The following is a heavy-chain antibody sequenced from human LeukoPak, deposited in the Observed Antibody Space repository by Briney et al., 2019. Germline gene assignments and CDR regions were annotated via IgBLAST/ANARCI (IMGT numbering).Heavy chain of an antibody. Sequence: PGRSLRLSCAASGFTFSSYAMHWVRQAPGKGLEWVAVISYDGSNKYYADSVKGRFTISRDNSKNTLYLQMNSLRAEDTAVYYCARALLRDLLWFGGAFDYWGQGTLVTVSS. V-gene: IGHV3-30*04. CDR2: ISYDGSNK. D-gene: IGHD3-10*01. CDR1: GFTFSSYA. CDR3: ARALLRDLLWFGGAFDY. J-gene: IGHJ4*02.